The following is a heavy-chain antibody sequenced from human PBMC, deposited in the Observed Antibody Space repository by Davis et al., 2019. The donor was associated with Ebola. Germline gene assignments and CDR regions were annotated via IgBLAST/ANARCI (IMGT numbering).Heavy chain of an antibody. J-gene: IGHJ3*02. CDR3: ARSYDSSGYYKADAFDI. D-gene: IGHD3-22*01. CDR2: IYYSGST. CDR1: GGSISNYY. Sequence: SESLSLSCTVSGGSISNYYWSWIRQPPGKGLEWIGYIYYSGSTNYNPSLKSRVTISVDTSKNQFSLKLSSVTAADTAVYYCARSYDSSGYYKADAFDIWGQGTMVTVSS. V-gene: IGHV4-59*01.